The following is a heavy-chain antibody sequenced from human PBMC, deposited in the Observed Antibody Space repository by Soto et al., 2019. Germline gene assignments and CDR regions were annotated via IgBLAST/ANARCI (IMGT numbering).Heavy chain of an antibody. Sequence: SVKVSCKASGGTFSSYAISWVRQAPGQGLEWMGGIIPIFGTANYAQKFPGRVTITADKSTSTAYMELSSLRSEDTAVYYCARDEGQLVRGGYYYYGMDVWGQGTTVTVSS. CDR3: ARDEGQLVRGGYYYYGMDV. D-gene: IGHD6-6*01. CDR1: GGTFSSYA. CDR2: IIPIFGTA. J-gene: IGHJ6*02. V-gene: IGHV1-69*06.